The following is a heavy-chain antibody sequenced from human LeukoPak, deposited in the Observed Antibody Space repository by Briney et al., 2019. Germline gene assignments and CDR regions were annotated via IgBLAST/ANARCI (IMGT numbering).Heavy chain of an antibody. J-gene: IGHJ4*02. Sequence: PSETLSLTCTVSGGSISNSSYYWGWIRQPPGEGLEWIGSLLYSGTTYYNPSLRSRVTMSVDTSKNQFSLNLSSLTAADTAMYYCARDVFEPYYFDYWGQGSLVTVSS. CDR1: GGSISNSSYY. CDR3: ARDVFEPYYFDY. CDR2: LLYSGTT. D-gene: IGHD3-10*01. V-gene: IGHV4-39*07.